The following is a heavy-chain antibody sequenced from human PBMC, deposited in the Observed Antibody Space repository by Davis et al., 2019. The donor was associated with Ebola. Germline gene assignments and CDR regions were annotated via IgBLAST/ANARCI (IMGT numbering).Heavy chain of an antibody. J-gene: IGHJ4*02. CDR1: GYTFTSYG. CDR3: AREDYGEYVDY. Sequence: ASVKVSCKASGYTFTSYGISWVRQAPGQGLEWMGWISAYNGNTNYAQKFQGRVTITADKSTSTAYMELSSLRSEDTAVYYCAREDYGEYVDYWGQGTLVTVSS. D-gene: IGHD4-17*01. CDR2: ISAYNGNT. V-gene: IGHV1-18*01.